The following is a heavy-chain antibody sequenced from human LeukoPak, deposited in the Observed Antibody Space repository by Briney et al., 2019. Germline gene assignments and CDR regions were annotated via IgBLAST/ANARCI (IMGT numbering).Heavy chain of an antibody. CDR3: ARLGLGGAFDI. CDR2: TYYRSKWYN. V-gene: IGHV6-1*01. D-gene: IGHD2-15*01. J-gene: IGHJ3*02. CDR1: GDRVSSNSAV. Sequence: SPTLSLTCAISGDRVSSNSAVWNWIRQSPSRGLEWLGRTYYRSKWYNDYAVSVKSRITIKPDTSKNQFSLQLNSETPEDTAVYYCARLGLGGAFDIWGQGTMVTVSS.